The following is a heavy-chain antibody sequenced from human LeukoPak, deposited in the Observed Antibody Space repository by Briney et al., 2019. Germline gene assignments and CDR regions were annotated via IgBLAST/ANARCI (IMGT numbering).Heavy chain of an antibody. CDR1: GYTFISYG. V-gene: IGHV1-18*04. CDR2: ISSYNGNT. J-gene: IGHJ3*02. Sequence: GASVKVSCKASGYTFISYGISWVRQAPGQGLEWMGWISSYNGNTHYAQKFQGRVTMTTDTSTSTAYMELRSLRYDDTAVYFCAREDYDILTGHDPFDIWGPGTMVTVSS. CDR3: AREDYDILTGHDPFDI. D-gene: IGHD3-9*01.